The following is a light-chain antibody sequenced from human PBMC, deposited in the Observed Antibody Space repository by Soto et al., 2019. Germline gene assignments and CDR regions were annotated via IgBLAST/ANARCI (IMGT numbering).Light chain of an antibody. J-gene: IGKJ1*01. Sequence: DTQMTQSPSTLSASVGDRVTITCRASQSISNWLAWYQQKPGKAPKLLIYKASSLESGVPSRFSGSGSGTEFTLTISSLQPDDFATYYCQQYNSQGTFGQGTKVEIK. V-gene: IGKV1-5*03. CDR2: KAS. CDR1: QSISNW. CDR3: QQYNSQGT.